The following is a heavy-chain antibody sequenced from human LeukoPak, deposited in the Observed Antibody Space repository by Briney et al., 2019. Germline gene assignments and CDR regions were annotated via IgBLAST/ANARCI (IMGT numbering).Heavy chain of an antibody. Sequence: TGGSLRLSCVGSDFTFANYAITWVRLTPGKGLEWVSSIKGSGSYAMYADSVSGRFTTSRDNSRNTIFLQMTSLRAADTAISYCGRDPNGDYIGAFEFWGLGTLVSVSS. V-gene: IGHV3-23*01. CDR3: GRDPNGDYIGAFEF. CDR2: IKGSGSYA. J-gene: IGHJ3*01. D-gene: IGHD4-17*01. CDR1: DFTFANYA.